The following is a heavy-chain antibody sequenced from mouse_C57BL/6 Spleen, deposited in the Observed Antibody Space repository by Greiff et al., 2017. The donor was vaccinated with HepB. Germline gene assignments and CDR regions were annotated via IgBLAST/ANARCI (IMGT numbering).Heavy chain of an antibody. V-gene: IGHV5-9-1*02. CDR2: ISSGGDYI. CDR3: TSSYYSNPWFAY. D-gene: IGHD2-5*01. J-gene: IGHJ3*01. Sequence: EVKVVESGAGLVKPGGSLKLSCAASGFTFSSYAMSWVRQTPEKRLEWVAYISSGGDYIYYADTVKGRFTISRDNARNTLYLQMSSLKSEDTAMYYCTSSYYSNPWFAYWGQGTLVTVSA. CDR1: GFTFSSYA.